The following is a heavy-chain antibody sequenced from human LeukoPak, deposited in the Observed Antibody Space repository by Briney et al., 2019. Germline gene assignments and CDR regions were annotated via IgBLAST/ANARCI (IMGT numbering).Heavy chain of an antibody. CDR2: IKQDGSEN. V-gene: IGHV3-7*01. Sequence: LAGGSLRLSCAASGFTFSNYCMTWVRQAPGRGREWVADIKQDGSENLYVISVRGRFTISRDNAKMSLFLQMNSLRAEDAAVYYCARGWHYSASGASGDYWGQGTLVTVSS. CDR3: ARGWHYSASGASGDY. CDR1: GFTFSNYC. J-gene: IGHJ4*02. D-gene: IGHD3-22*01.